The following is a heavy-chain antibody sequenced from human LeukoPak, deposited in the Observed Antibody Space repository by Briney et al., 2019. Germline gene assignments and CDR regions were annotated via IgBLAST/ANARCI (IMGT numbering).Heavy chain of an antibody. D-gene: IGHD4-17*01. V-gene: IGHV3-23*01. CDR2: ISDTGRST. J-gene: IGHJ4*02. CDR3: AKVLRGLAYYGDYRD. Sequence: GGSLRPSCAPSGFTFSSYAMTWVRQAPAKGLEWVSGISDTGRSTYDADSGKGRFTISRSNSKSTLYLQMNSLRDEDTAVYYCAKVLRGLAYYGDYRDWGQGTLVTVSS. CDR1: GFTFSSYA.